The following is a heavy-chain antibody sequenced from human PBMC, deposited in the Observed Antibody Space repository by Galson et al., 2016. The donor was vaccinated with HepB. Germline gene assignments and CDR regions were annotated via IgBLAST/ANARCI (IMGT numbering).Heavy chain of an antibody. Sequence: QSGAEVTKVGESLQISCTGSGYSVTPYSIGWVRQMPGKGLEWLGLIYPGASDTRYNPSFQGQVTISADTSIRSAYLQGSSLKASDTALYYCARRRRVGLAIDYWGQGTLVTVSS. CDR3: ARRRRVGLAIDY. D-gene: IGHD1-26*01. CDR2: IYPGASDT. V-gene: IGHV5-51*01. CDR1: GYSVTPYS. J-gene: IGHJ4*02.